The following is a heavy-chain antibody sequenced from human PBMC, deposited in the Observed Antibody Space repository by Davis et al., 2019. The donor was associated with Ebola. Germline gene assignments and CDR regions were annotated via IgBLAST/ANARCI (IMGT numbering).Heavy chain of an antibody. CDR3: ATGLPLYCGGDCYSAFDI. V-gene: IGHV1-8*01. D-gene: IGHD2-21*02. CDR1: GYTFTSYD. Sequence: ASVKVSCKASGYTFTSYDINWVRQATGQGLEWMGWMNPNSGNTGYAQKFQGRVTMTRNTSISTAYMELSSLRSEDTAVYYCATGLPLYCGGDCYSAFDIWGQGTMVTVSS. CDR2: MNPNSGNT. J-gene: IGHJ3*02.